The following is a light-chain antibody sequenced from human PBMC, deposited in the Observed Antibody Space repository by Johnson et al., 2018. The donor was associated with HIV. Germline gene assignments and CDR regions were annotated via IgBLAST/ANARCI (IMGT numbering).Light chain of an antibody. J-gene: IGLJ1*01. CDR3: GTWDSSLSARV. V-gene: IGLV1-51*01. CDR2: DNN. CDR1: SSNIGNNY. Sequence: VLTQPPSVSAAPGQKVTISCSGSSSNIGNNYVSWYQQLPGTAPKLLIYDNNKRPSGIPDRSSGSKSGTSATLGITGLQTGDEADYYCGTWDSSLSARVFGTGTKVTVL.